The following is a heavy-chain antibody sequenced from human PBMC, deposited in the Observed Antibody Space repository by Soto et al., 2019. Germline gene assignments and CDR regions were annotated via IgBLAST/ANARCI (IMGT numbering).Heavy chain of an antibody. V-gene: IGHV3-66*01. J-gene: IGHJ6*03. CDR2: IYSGGTT. CDR3: ARGDSGGYSYYMDV. CDR1: GFTVSSNY. D-gene: IGHD2-21*02. Sequence: PGGSLRLSCAASGFTVSSNYMSWVRQAPGKGLEWVSVIYSGGTTCYADSVKGRFTISRDNSKNTLYLQTNSLRAEDTAVYYCARGDSGGYSYYMDVWGKGTTVTVSS.